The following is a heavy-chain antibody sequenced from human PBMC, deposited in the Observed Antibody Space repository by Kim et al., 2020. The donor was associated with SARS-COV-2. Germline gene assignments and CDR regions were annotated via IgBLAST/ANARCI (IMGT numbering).Heavy chain of an antibody. J-gene: IGHJ4*02. D-gene: IGHD3-22*01. CDR3: ASARTYYYDSSGYYQLDY. Sequence: KGRLTIPRNNSKNTLYLKMNSLRAEDTAVYYCASARTYYYDSSGYYQLDYWGQGTLVTVSS. V-gene: IGHV3-30*07.